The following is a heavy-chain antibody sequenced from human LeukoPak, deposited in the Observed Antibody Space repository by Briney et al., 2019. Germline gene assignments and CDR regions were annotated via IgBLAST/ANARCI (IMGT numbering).Heavy chain of an antibody. CDR1: GGSFSGYY. J-gene: IGHJ6*02. CDR2: INHSGST. D-gene: IGHD3-10*01. V-gene: IGHV4-34*01. Sequence: SETLSLTCAVYGGSFSGYYWSWIRQPPGKGLEWIGEINHSGSTNYNPSLKSRVTISVDTSKNQFSLKLSSVTAADTAVYYCARSLLWFGEYHGMDVWGQGTTVTVS. CDR3: ARSLLWFGEYHGMDV.